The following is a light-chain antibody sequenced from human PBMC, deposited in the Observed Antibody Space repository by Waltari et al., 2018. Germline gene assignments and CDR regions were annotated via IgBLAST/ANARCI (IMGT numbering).Light chain of an antibody. CDR3: QQSYSTPIT. CDR1: QSISSY. J-gene: IGKJ5*01. V-gene: IGKV1-39*01. Sequence: IQRTKSPSSLSASVGDEVPITCRASQSISSYLNWYQQKPGKAPKLLIYAASSLQSGVPSRFSGSGSGTDFTLTISSLQPEDFATYYCQQSYSTPITFGQGTRLDI. CDR2: AAS.